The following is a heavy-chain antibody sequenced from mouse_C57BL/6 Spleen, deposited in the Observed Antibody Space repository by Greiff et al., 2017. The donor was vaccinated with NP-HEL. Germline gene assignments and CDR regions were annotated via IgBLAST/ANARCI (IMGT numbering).Heavy chain of an antibody. CDR1: GYTFTDYE. CDR3: TRPTLVITTVVATPSYWYFDV. CDR2: IDPETGGT. V-gene: IGHV1-15*01. D-gene: IGHD1-1*01. J-gene: IGHJ1*03. Sequence: QVQLQQSGAELVRPGASVTLSCKASGYTFTDYEMHWVKQTPVHGLEWIGAIDPETGGTAYNQKFKGKAILTADKSSSTAYMELRSLTSEDSAVYYCTRPTLVITTVVATPSYWYFDVWGTGTTVTVSS.